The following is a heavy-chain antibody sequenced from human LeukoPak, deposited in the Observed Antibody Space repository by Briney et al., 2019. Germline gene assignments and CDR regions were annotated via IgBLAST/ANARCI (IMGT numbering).Heavy chain of an antibody. V-gene: IGHV3-33*01. CDR1: GFTFSSYG. Sequence: GGSLRLSCAASGFTFSSYGMHWVRQAPGKGLERVAVIWYDGSNKYYADSVKGRFTISRDNSKNTLYLQMNSLRAEDTAVYYCARGGDFWSASSALDYWGQGTLVTVSS. CDR3: ARGGDFWSASSALDY. J-gene: IGHJ4*02. D-gene: IGHD3-3*01. CDR2: IWYDGSNK.